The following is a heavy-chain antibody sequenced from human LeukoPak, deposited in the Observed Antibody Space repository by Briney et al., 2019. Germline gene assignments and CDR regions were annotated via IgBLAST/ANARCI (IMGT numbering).Heavy chain of an antibody. CDR2: ISGSGGST. D-gene: IGHD6-13*01. Sequence: GSLRLSCAASGFTFSTYAMTWVRQAPGKGLEWVSTISGSGGSTYYADSVKGRFTISRDNSKNTLYLQMNSLRAEDTAVYYCAKGHSSSWTSFYFDYWGQGTLVTVSS. V-gene: IGHV3-23*01. CDR1: GFTFSTYA. J-gene: IGHJ4*02. CDR3: AKGHSSSWTSFYFDY.